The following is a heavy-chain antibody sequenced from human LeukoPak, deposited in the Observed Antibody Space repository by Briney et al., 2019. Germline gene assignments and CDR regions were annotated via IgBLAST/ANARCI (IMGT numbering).Heavy chain of an antibody. CDR3: TRQARDSYGYVLDY. Sequence: GGSLRLSCVGSGFTFSTHGMNWVRQAPGKGLEWVSGISGSGANTYQAVSVKGRFTISRDDSKNTADLQMNSLKTEDTAVYYCTRQARDSYGYVLDYWGQGTLVTVSS. J-gene: IGHJ4*02. V-gene: IGHV3-23*01. CDR2: ISGSGANT. CDR1: GFTFSTHG. D-gene: IGHD5-18*01.